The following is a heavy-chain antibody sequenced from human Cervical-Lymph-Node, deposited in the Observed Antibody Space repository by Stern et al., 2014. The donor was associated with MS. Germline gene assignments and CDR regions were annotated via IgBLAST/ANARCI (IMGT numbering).Heavy chain of an antibody. CDR3: ARVLDTSMIRGNYYFDS. J-gene: IGHJ4*02. V-gene: IGHV7-4-1*02. CDR1: GYTFMNYG. CDR2: IDTSTGGP. Sequence: VQLVESGSELKKPGASVRVTCKASGYTFMNYGINWVRQAPAQGLERMGWIDTSTGGPTYAQAFTGRIVFSLDFSVSTAFLHIISLQTEDTAVYYCARVLDTSMIRGNYYFDSWGQGTLVTVSS. D-gene: IGHD5-18*01.